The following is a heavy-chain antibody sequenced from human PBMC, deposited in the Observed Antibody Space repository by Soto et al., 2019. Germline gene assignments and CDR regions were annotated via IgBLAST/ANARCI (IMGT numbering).Heavy chain of an antibody. Sequence: GQLVESGGGLVKPGGSLRLSCAASGFAFQTYTMEWLLQPPGKGLEWVASITIRGNYLYSADSVKGRFTISRDNGRNSVYLQRNSLRAEDTAVYYCSKVGVLITNYRWVDLWGQGTQDPGAS. J-gene: IGHJ5*02. CDR1: GFAFQTYT. CDR2: ITIRGNYL. D-gene: IGHD2-8*01. V-gene: IGHV3-21*01. CDR3: SKVGVLITNYRWVDL.